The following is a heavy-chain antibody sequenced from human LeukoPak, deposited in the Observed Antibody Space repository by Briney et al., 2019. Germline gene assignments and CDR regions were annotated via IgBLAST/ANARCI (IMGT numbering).Heavy chain of an antibody. D-gene: IGHD3-3*01. CDR2: ISSCSSTI. Sequence: GGSLRLSCAASGFTFSSYSMNWVRQAPGKGLEWVSYISSCSSTIYYADSVKGRFTISRDNAKNSLYLQMNSLRDEDTAVYYCARDVAYDFWSGYFSAHYGMDVWGQGTTVTVSS. CDR1: GFTFSSYS. J-gene: IGHJ6*02. CDR3: ARDVAYDFWSGYFSAHYGMDV. V-gene: IGHV3-48*02.